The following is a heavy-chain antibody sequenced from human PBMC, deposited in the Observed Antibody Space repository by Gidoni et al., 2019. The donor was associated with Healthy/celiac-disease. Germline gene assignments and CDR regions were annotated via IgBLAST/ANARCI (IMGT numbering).Heavy chain of an antibody. CDR2: IYTSGST. J-gene: IGHJ5*02. Sequence: HVQLQESRPGLVKPSATLSLPCTVPGGSISSYYWCWIRQPAGKGLEWRGRIYTSGSTNYNPSLKSRVTMSVDTSKNQFSLKLSSVTAADTAVYYCARGSDSSGYRGWFDPWGQGTLVTVSS. CDR3: ARGSDSSGYRGWFDP. D-gene: IGHD3-22*01. CDR1: GGSISSYY. V-gene: IGHV4-4*07.